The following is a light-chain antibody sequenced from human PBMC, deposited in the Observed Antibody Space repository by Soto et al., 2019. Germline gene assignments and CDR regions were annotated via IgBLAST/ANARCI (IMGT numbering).Light chain of an antibody. CDR1: SSDIGGYNH. CDR2: DVS. Sequence: QSALTQPASVSASPGQSIAISCTGTSSDIGGYNHVSWYQQHPGKAPKLMIYDVSNRPSGVSNRFSGSKSGNTASLTISGLQAEDEADYYCSSYTSSTTYVFGTGTKVTVL. J-gene: IGLJ1*01. CDR3: SSYTSSTTYV. V-gene: IGLV2-14*01.